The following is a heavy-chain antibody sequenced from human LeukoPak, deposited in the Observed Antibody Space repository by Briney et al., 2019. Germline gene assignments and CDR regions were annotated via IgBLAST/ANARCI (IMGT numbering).Heavy chain of an antibody. J-gene: IGHJ4*02. CDR3: TREADYYGSGYFDY. CDR1: GFTFSNAW. V-gene: IGHV3-15*01. D-gene: IGHD3-10*01. CDR2: IKSKTDGGTT. Sequence: GGSLRLSCAASGFTFSNAWMSWVRQAPGKGLEWVGRIKSKTDGGTTDYAAPVKGRFTISRDDSKNTLYLQMNSLKTEDTAVYYCTREADYYGSGYFDYWGQGTLVTVSS.